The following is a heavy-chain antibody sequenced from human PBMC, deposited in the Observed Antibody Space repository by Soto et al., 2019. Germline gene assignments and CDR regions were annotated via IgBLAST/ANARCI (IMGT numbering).Heavy chain of an antibody. V-gene: IGHV1-46*01. CDR1: GYTFTHYY. CDR3: ARPPFPGCINAICYLLDF. CDR2: INPSGGST. D-gene: IGHD2-8*01. Sequence: GASVKVSCKASGYTFTHYYIHWVRQAPGQGLEWMGMINPSGGSTSYAQKFQGRLTMTTDTSTNTVYMELSSLRSEDTAVYYCARPPFPGCINAICYLLDFWGQGALVTVSS. J-gene: IGHJ4*02.